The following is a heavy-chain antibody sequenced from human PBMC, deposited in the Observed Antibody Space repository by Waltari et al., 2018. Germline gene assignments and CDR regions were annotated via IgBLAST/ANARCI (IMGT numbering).Heavy chain of an antibody. D-gene: IGHD1-1*01. CDR2: TYYKSKWYN. CDR1: GDSVPTNIAA. J-gene: IGHJ4*02. V-gene: IGHV6-1*01. Sequence: QVQLQQSGPGLVKPSQTLSLTCALPGDSVPTNIAAWNWIRPSPSRGLEWLGRTYYKSKWYNDYAVSVKSRITINPDTSKNQFSLHLNSVTPEDTAVYYCAREERGFDYWGQGTLVTVSS. CDR3: AREERGFDY.